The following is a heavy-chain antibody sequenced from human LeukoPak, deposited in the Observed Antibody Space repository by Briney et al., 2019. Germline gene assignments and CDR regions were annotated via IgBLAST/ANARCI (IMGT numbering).Heavy chain of an antibody. CDR1: GFTLSSYW. CDR3: ARKPLSGGYGGTIDY. J-gene: IGHJ4*02. D-gene: IGHD5-12*01. Sequence: GRSLRLSCATSGFTLSSYWMHWVRQVPGKGLEWLSRINNDGVSTSYADSVKGRFTISRDNAKNTLYLRMNSLRAEDTAIYYCARKPLSGGYGGTIDYWGQGTLVTVSS. V-gene: IGHV3-74*01. CDR2: INNDGVST.